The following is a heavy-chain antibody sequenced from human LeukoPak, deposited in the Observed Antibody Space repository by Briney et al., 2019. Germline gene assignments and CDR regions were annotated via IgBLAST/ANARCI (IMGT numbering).Heavy chain of an antibody. Sequence: SETLSLTCTVSGGSISSGGYYWSWIRQPPGKGLEWIGEINHSGSTNYNPSLKSRVTISVDTSKNQFSLKLSSVTAADTAVYYCARGYSSSWQYWGQGTLVTVSS. J-gene: IGHJ4*02. CDR3: ARGYSSSWQY. D-gene: IGHD6-13*01. V-gene: IGHV4-39*07. CDR2: INHSGST. CDR1: GGSISSGGYY.